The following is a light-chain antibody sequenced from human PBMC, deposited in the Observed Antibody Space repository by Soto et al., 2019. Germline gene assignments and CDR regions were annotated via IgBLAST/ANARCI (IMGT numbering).Light chain of an antibody. J-gene: IGKJ1*01. V-gene: IGKV1-5*01. CDR3: QQYNSYWT. CDR1: QSISTF. CDR2: DAS. Sequence: DIQMTQSPSTLSASVGDRVTITCRASQSISTFLSWYHQKPGKAPKLLIYDASSLESGVPSRFSGSGSGTEFTLTISSLQPDDFATYYCQQYNSYWTFGQGTKVDIK.